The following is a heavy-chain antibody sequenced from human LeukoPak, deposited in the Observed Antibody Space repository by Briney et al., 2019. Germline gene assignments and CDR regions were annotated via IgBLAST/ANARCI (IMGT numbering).Heavy chain of an antibody. V-gene: IGHV3-23*01. CDR1: GFTFSSYA. J-gene: IGHJ4*02. CDR2: ISGSGSST. D-gene: IGHD5-12*01. CDR3: ARDGHSGYDQIGFFDY. Sequence: GGSLRLSCAASGFTFSSYAMSWVRQAPGKGLEWVSGISGSGSSTYYADSVKGRFTISRDNAKNSLYLQMNSLRAEDTAVYYCARDGHSGYDQIGFFDYWGQGTLVTVSS.